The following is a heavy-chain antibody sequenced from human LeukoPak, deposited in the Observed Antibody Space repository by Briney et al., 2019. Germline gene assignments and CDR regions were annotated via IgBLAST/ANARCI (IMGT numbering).Heavy chain of an antibody. Sequence: PGGPLRLSCAASGFTFSSYGMHWVRQAPGKGLEWVAVISYDGSNKYYADSVKGRFTISRDNSKNTLYLQMNSLRAEDTAVYYCAKGGLQWELLCYFDYWGQGTLVTVSS. D-gene: IGHD1-26*01. CDR1: GFTFSSYG. V-gene: IGHV3-30*18. CDR3: AKGGLQWELLCYFDY. CDR2: ISYDGSNK. J-gene: IGHJ4*02.